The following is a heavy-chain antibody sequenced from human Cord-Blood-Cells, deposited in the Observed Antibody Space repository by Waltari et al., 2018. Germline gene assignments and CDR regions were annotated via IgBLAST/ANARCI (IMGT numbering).Heavy chain of an antibody. D-gene: IGHD1-20*01. CDR3: ARGPITGVDY. CDR1: GFTFSRYA. J-gene: IGHJ4*02. Sequence: QVQLVESGGGVVQPGRSLRLSCAASGFTFSRYAMHWVRQAPGKGLEWVAVISYDGSNKYYADSVKGRFTISRDNSKNTLYLQMNSLRAEDTAVYYCARGPITGVDYWGQGTLVTVSS. V-gene: IGHV3-30-3*01. CDR2: ISYDGSNK.